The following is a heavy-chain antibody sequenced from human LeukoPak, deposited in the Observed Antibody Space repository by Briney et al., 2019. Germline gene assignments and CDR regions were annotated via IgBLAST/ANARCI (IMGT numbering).Heavy chain of an antibody. Sequence: GESLILSCAASGFTFSTYYMTWVRQAPGRGLEWVAVIKPDGSEKYYVDSVMGRFTISRDNAKNSLYLQMNTLRAEDTALYYCARGLYSSSPWGQGTLVTVSS. CDR3: ARGLYSSSP. CDR2: IKPDGSEK. D-gene: IGHD6-13*01. J-gene: IGHJ5*02. V-gene: IGHV3-7*01. CDR1: GFTFSTYY.